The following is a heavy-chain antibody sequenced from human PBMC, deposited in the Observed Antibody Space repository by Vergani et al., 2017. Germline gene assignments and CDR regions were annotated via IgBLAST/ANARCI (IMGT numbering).Heavy chain of an antibody. J-gene: IGHJ4*02. CDR2: IYSGGST. D-gene: IGHD3-3*01. V-gene: IGHV3-66*01. CDR3: AKDMRSFGVVIPSIDC. CDR1: GFTVSSNY. Sequence: EVQVVETGGGLVQPGGSLRLSCAASGFTVSSNYMSWVRQAPGKGLEWVSVIYSGGSTYYADSVKGRFIISRDNSKNTLYLEMNSLRAEGAAVYYCAKDMRSFGVVIPSIDCWGQGTLVTVSS.